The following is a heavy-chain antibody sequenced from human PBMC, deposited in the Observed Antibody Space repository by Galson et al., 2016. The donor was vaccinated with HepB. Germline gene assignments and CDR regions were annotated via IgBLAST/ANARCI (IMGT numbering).Heavy chain of an antibody. D-gene: IGHD5-24*01. J-gene: IGHJ4*02. V-gene: IGHV3-30*18. CDR1: GFTFSSYG. Sequence: SLRLSCAASGFTFSSYGMHWVRQAPGKGLEWVAVISYDGNNKYYADSVKGRFTISRDNSKNTLYLQMNSLRAEDTAVYYCAKAPIDAKWLWDRRSAPSLRFDCWGQGTLVTVSS. CDR2: ISYDGNNK. CDR3: AKAPIDAKWLWDRRSAPSLRFDC.